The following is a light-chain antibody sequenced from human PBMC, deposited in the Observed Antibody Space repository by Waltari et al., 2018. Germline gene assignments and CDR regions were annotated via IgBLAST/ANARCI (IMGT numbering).Light chain of an antibody. CDR1: QYIDSY. CDR2: VAS. V-gene: IGKV1-39*01. Sequence: DIQMTQSPSSLSASVGDRVTITCRASQYIDSYLNWYQQKPGKAPKLLISVASRVQSGVPSRFSVSGSGTDFTLTISSLQPEDFATYFCQQSYSSPRTFGQGTKVEIK. J-gene: IGKJ1*01. CDR3: QQSYSSPRT.